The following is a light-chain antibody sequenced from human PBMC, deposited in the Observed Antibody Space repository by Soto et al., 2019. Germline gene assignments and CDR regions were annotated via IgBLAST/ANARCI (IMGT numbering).Light chain of an antibody. V-gene: IGLV2-14*01. CDR2: EVS. CDR3: SSYSSSSTLV. CDR1: SSDVGGYNS. Sequence: QSALTQPASVSGSPGQSITVCCTGTSSDVGGYNSVSWYQQHPGKAPKLMIYEVSNRPSGVSNRFSGSKSGNTASLTISGLQAEVEADYYCSSYSSSSTLVFGGGTKLTVL. J-gene: IGLJ2*01.